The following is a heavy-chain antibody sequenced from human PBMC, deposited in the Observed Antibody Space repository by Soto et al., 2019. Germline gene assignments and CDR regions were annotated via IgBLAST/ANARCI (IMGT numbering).Heavy chain of an antibody. CDR1: GYTFTSDY. V-gene: IGHV1-46*01. D-gene: IGHD3-9*01. J-gene: IGHJ6*02. Sequence: GASVKGSCKASGYTFTSDYMHWVRQAPGQGLEWMGIINPSGGSTSYAQKFQGRVTMTRDTSTSTVYMELSSLRSEDTAVYYCARDRRILTGYNYYYGMDVWGQGTTVTVSS. CDR2: INPSGGST. CDR3: ARDRRILTGYNYYYGMDV.